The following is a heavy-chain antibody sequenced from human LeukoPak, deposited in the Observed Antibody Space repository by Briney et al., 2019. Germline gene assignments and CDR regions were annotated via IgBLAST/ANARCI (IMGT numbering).Heavy chain of an antibody. J-gene: IGHJ4*02. CDR1: GGSISSSSYY. Sequence: PSETLSLTCTVSGGSISSSSYYWGWIRQPPGKGLEWIGSIYYSGSTYYNPSLKSRVTISVDTSKNQFSLKLSSVTAAVTAVYYCARRVTIFGVVSYFDYWGQGTLVTVSS. CDR2: IYYSGST. D-gene: IGHD3-3*01. CDR3: ARRVTIFGVVSYFDY. V-gene: IGHV4-39*01.